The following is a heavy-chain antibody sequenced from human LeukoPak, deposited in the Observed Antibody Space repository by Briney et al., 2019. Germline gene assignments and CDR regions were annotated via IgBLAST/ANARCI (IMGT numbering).Heavy chain of an antibody. J-gene: IGHJ6*02. V-gene: IGHV4-31*03. Sequence: PSETLSLTCTVSGGSISSGGYYWSWIRQHPGKGLEWIGYIYYSGSTYYNPSLKSRVTISVDTSKNQFSLKLSSVAAADTAVYYCARDHSYGYLGNHYYGMDVWGQGTTVTVSS. D-gene: IGHD5-18*01. CDR3: ARDHSYGYLGNHYYGMDV. CDR2: IYYSGST. CDR1: GGSISSGGYY.